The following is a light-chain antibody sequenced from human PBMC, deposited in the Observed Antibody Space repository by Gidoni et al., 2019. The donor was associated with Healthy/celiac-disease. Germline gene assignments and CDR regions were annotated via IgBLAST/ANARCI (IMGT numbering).Light chain of an antibody. CDR3: QQYNNXXXXT. CDR2: GAS. V-gene: IGKV3-15*01. J-gene: IGKJ1*01. Sequence: EIVMTQSPATLSVSPGERATLSCRASQSVSSNLAWYQQKPGQAPRLLIYGASTRATGIPARFSGSXXXTEFTLTISSLQSEDFAVYYCQQYNNXXXXTFGQGTKVEIK. CDR1: QSVSSN.